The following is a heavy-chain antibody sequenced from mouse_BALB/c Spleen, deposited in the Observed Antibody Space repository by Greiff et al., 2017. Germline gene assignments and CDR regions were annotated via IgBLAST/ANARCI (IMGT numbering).Heavy chain of an antibody. CDR3: ANSYDGYYGYAMDY. D-gene: IGHD2-3*01. V-gene: IGHV2-5-1*01. CDR1: GFSLTSYG. CDR2: IWRGGST. Sequence: VQLVESGPSLVQPSQSLSITCTVSGFSLTSYGVHWVRQSPGKGLEWLGVIWRGGSTDYNAAFMSRLSITKDNSKSQVFFKMNSLQADDTAIYYCANSYDGYYGYAMDYWGQGTSVTVSS. J-gene: IGHJ4*01.